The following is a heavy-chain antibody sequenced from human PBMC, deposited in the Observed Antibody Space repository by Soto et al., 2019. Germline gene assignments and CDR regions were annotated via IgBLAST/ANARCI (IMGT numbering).Heavy chain of an antibody. CDR3: ASLGGSGSSWVDY. V-gene: IGHV3-74*01. J-gene: IGHJ4*02. D-gene: IGHD3-10*01. Sequence: GGSLRLSCAASGFTFSSYWMHWVRQAPGKGLVWVSRINSDGSSTSYADSVKGRFTISRDNAKNTLYLQMNSLRAEDTAVYYCASLGGSGSSWVDYWGQGTLVTVSS. CDR1: GFTFSSYW. CDR2: INSDGSST.